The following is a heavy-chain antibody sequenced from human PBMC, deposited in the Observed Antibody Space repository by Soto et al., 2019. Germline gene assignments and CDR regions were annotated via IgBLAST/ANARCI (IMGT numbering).Heavy chain of an antibody. D-gene: IGHD2-21*02. Sequence: QITLRESGPTLVKPAQTLTLTCTVSGVSLSTSGVGMSWIRQPPGKAPEWLALIFWDGDTRYRPSLRKRLTTTQATSKNQVVLKFSDMDPVDTGTYYCAHRVTLANPAVFDYWGPGSLVTVSS. J-gene: IGHJ4*02. CDR3: AHRVTLANPAVFDY. CDR2: IFWDGDT. V-gene: IGHV2-5*02. CDR1: GVSLSTSGVG.